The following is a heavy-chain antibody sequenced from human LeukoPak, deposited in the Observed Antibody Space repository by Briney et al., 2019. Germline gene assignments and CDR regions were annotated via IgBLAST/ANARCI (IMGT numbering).Heavy chain of an antibody. CDR2: INKDGSDK. Sequence: GGSLRLSCAVSGFTFTNYWMSCVRQAPGKGMEWVANINKDGSDKYYVDSVKGRFTISGDNAKNALYLQMSSLRAEDTAVYYCARDRNDPWHSSSWHYGMDVWGQETTVIVSS. CDR1: GFTFTNYW. J-gene: IGHJ6*02. CDR3: ARDRNDPWHSSSWHYGMDV. D-gene: IGHD6-13*01. V-gene: IGHV3-7*01.